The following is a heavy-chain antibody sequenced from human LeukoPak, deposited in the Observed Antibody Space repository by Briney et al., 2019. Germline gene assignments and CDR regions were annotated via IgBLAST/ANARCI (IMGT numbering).Heavy chain of an antibody. J-gene: IGHJ6*03. CDR1: GFTFSSYG. V-gene: IGHV3-30*02. Sequence: GGSLRLSCAASGFTFSSYGMHWVRQAPGKGLEWVAFIRYDGSNKYYADSVKGRFTISRDNSKNTLYLQMNSLRAEDTAVYYCAKDAGYCSSTSCYRRGNYYYMDVWGKGTTVTVSS. D-gene: IGHD2-2*02. CDR3: AKDAGYCSSTSCYRRGNYYYMDV. CDR2: IRYDGSNK.